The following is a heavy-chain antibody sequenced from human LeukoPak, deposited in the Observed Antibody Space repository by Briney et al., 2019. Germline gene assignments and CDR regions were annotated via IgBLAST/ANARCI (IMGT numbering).Heavy chain of an antibody. J-gene: IGHJ4*02. CDR1: GFTFSSSS. CDR3: ASGYSSGPVY. V-gene: IGHV3-48*04. D-gene: IGHD6-19*01. CDR2: ISSTSTTI. Sequence: GGSLRLSCAASGFTFSSSSMNWVRQAPGKGLEWVSYISSTSTTIYYADSVKGRFTISRDNAKNSLYLQMNSLRAEDTAVYYCASGYSSGPVYWGQGNLVTISS.